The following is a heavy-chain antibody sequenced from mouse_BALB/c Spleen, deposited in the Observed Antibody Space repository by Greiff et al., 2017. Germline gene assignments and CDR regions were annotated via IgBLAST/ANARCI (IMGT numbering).Heavy chain of an antibody. J-gene: IGHJ2*01. Sequence: EVQLQQSGAELVRPGASVKLSCTASGFNITDYYMHWVKQRPEQGLEWIGCIDPENGDTEYAPKFQGKATMTADTSSNTAYLQLSSLTSEDTAVYYCAARRGVYWGQGTTLTVSS. D-gene: IGHD2-12*01. CDR2: IDPENGDT. V-gene: IGHV14-4*02. CDR1: GFNITDYY. CDR3: AARRGVY.